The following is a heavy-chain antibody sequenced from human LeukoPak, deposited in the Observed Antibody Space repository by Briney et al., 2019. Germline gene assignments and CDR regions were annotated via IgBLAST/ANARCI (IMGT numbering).Heavy chain of an antibody. D-gene: IGHD3-22*01. J-gene: IGHJ6*03. Sequence: SETLSLTCTVSGGSVSSGYYWWCWIRQPGGEGLEWIGRIYTSGSTKYNPSLKSRVTISVDTSKNHLSLKLSSVTAADTAVYSCTRGSIAYYYMDVWGKGTTVTISS. V-gene: IGHV4-61*10. CDR3: TRGSIAYYYMDV. CDR1: GGSVSSGYYW. CDR2: IYTSGST.